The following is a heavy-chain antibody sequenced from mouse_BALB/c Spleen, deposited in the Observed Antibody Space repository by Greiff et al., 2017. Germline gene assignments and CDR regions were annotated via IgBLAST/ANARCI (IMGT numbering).Heavy chain of an antibody. J-gene: IGHJ3*01. Sequence: EVQLQQSGAELVKPGASVKLSCTASGFNIKDTYMHWVKQRPEQGLEWIGRIDPANGNTKYDPKFQGKATITADTSSNTAYLQLSSLTSEDTAVYYCARSFRYYGNPFAYWGQGTLVTVSA. CDR3: ARSFRYYGNPFAY. CDR1: GFNIKDTY. V-gene: IGHV14-3*02. D-gene: IGHD2-1*01. CDR2: IDPANGNT.